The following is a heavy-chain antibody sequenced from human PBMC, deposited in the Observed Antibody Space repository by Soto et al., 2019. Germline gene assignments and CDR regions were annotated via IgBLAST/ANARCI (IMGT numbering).Heavy chain of an antibody. CDR3: ARPWNSGYDPSWFDP. J-gene: IGHJ5*02. V-gene: IGHV5-10-1*01. Sequence: GESLXISCKGSGYSFTSDWISWVRQMPGKGLEWMGRIDPSDSYTNYSPSFQGHVTISADKSISTAYLQWSSLKASDTAMYYCARPWNSGYDPSWFDPWGQGTLVTVSS. CDR1: GYSFTSDW. D-gene: IGHD5-12*01. CDR2: IDPSDSYT.